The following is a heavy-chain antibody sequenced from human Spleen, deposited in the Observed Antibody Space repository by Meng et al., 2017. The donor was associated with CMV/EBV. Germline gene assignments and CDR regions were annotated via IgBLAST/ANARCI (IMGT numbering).Heavy chain of an antibody. CDR2: IIPIISKA. V-gene: IGHV1-69*08. D-gene: IGHD5-12*01. CDR1: GGTFSGFT. J-gene: IGHJ5*02. CDR3: ARDVVATPMTRYFDP. Sequence: GGTFSGFTMSWVRQVPGQGLEWMGRIIPIISKANYAKKFQGRVSITADKSSTTAYMELRDLNFEDTAVYFCARDVVATPMTRYFDPWGQGTLVTVSS.